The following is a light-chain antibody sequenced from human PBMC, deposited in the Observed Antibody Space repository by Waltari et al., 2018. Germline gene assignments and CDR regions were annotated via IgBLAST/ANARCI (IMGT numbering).Light chain of an antibody. Sequence: EIVMTQSPATLSVSPGERATLPCRASQTLTSNLAWYPQKPGQAPRLLIYGASIRATGIPARFSGSGSGTQFTLTIRRLETEDFAVYYCQQYGNSNPLFGPGTKVDIK. CDR2: GAS. J-gene: IGKJ3*01. V-gene: IGKV3-15*01. CDR1: QTLTSN. CDR3: QQYGNSNPL.